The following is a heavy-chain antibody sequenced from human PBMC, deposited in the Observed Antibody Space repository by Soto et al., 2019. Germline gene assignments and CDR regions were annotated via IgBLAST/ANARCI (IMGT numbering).Heavy chain of an antibody. Sequence: PSETLSLTCTVSGGSISSYYWSWIRQPPGKGLEWIGYIYYSGGTNYNPSLKSRVTISVDTSKNQFSLKLTSVTAADTAVYFCTRGGFYYYDSSGYYDYWGQGALVTVSS. CDR2: IYYSGGT. D-gene: IGHD3-22*01. CDR3: TRGGFYYYDSSGYYDY. J-gene: IGHJ4*02. V-gene: IGHV4-59*01. CDR1: GGSISSYY.